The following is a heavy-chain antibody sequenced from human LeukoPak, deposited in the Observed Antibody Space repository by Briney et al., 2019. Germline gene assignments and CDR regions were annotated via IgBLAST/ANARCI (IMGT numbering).Heavy chain of an antibody. CDR3: ASTTGPRSRWFDP. CDR1: GYSFTSYW. CDR2: IYPGDSDT. D-gene: IGHD1-14*01. Sequence: GESLKISCKGSGYSFTSYWIGWVRQVPGKGLEWMGIIYPGDSDTRYSPSFQGQVTISADKSISTAYLQWSSLKASDTAMYYCASTTGPRSRWFDPWGQGTLVTVSS. V-gene: IGHV5-51*01. J-gene: IGHJ5*02.